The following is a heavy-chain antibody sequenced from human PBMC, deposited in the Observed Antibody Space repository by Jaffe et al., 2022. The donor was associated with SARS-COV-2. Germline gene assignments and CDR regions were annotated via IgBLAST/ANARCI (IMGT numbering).Heavy chain of an antibody. Sequence: EVQLVESGGGLVQPGGSLRLSCVASGFTFNNYAMSWVRQAPGKGLEWVSAISSSAGSTYYADSVKGRFTISRDNSKNTLYLQMNSLRTEDTAVYYCAKDRAVGYSYRCDYWGQGTLVTVSS. CDR2: ISSSAGST. J-gene: IGHJ4*02. V-gene: IGHV3-23*04. D-gene: IGHD5-18*01. CDR3: AKDRAVGYSYRCDY. CDR1: GFTFNNYA.